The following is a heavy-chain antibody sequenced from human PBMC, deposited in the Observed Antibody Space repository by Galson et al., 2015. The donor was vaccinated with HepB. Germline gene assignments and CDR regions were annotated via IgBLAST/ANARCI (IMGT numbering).Heavy chain of an antibody. CDR1: GYTLTELS. CDR2: FDPEDGET. J-gene: IGHJ3*02. D-gene: IGHD2-21*01. CDR3: ATVRIVVDDAFDI. Sequence: SVKVSCKVSGYTLTELSMHWVRQAPGKELEWMGGFDPEDGETIYAQKFQGRVTMTEDTSTDTAYMELSSLRSEDTAVYYCATVRIVVDDAFDIWGQGTMVTVSS. V-gene: IGHV1-24*01.